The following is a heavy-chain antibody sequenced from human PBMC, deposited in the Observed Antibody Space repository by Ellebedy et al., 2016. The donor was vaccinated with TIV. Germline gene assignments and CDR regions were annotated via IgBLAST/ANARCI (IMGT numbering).Heavy chain of an antibody. CDR3: ARDRVGRYFDGAETHYGMDV. J-gene: IGHJ6*02. V-gene: IGHV3-48*02. D-gene: IGHD3-9*01. CDR1: GFTFSNYN. Sequence: PGGSLRLSCAASGFTFSNYNMNWVRQAPGKGLEWISYFPSSTIYYADSVKGRFTISRDNAKNSLYLQMNSLRDEDTALDYCARDRVGRYFDGAETHYGMDVWGQGTTVTVSS. CDR2: FPSSTI.